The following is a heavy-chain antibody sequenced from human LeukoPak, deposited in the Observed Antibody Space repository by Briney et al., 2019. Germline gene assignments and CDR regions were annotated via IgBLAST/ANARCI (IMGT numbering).Heavy chain of an antibody. V-gene: IGHV3-23*01. Sequence: PGGSLRLSCVASGFTFSTYAMSWVRQAPGKGLEWVSGISGSGGSTNYADSVKGRFTISRDNSKNTLFLQVNSLRAEDTDVYYCAKAYSSVWYYFDYWGQGTLVTVSS. CDR3: AKAYSSVWYYFDY. J-gene: IGHJ4*02. CDR2: ISGSGGST. D-gene: IGHD6-19*01. CDR1: GFTFSTYA.